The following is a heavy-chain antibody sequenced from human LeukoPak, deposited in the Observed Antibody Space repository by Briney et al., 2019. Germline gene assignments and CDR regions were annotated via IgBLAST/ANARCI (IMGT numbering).Heavy chain of an antibody. CDR3: AKDQRGYYQPIDY. V-gene: IGHV3-23*01. CDR1: GFPFSSHA. CDR2: ISGSGSTS. Sequence: PGGSLRLSCAASGFPFSSHAMRWVRQAPGRGLECVPAISGSGSTSYYADSVKGRFTISRDNSKNTLYLQMTSLRAEDTAVYYCAKDQRGYYQPIDYWGQGILVTVSS. J-gene: IGHJ4*02. D-gene: IGHD3-10*01.